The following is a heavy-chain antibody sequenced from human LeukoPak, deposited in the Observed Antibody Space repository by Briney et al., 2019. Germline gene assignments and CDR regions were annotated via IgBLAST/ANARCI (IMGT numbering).Heavy chain of an antibody. Sequence: ASVKVSCKASGYTFTGYYMHWVRQAAGQGPEWMGWMNPNSGNTGSAQKFQGRVSMTRDTSKSTAYLELNSLTSEDTAVYYCAKGLNSWYNHWGQGTLVSVSS. CDR2: MNPNSGNT. V-gene: IGHV1-8*02. CDR1: GYTFTGYY. J-gene: IGHJ5*02. CDR3: AKGLNSWYNH.